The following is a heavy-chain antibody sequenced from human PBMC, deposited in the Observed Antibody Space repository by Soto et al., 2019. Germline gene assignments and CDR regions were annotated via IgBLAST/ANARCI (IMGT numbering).Heavy chain of an antibody. V-gene: IGHV1-18*01. Sequence: QVQLVQSGAEVKKPGASVKVSCKASGYTFTSYGISWVRQAPGQGLERMGWISAYNGNTNYAQKLQGRDTMNTDTSTSTAYRELRSLRSDDTAVYYCARDTAAAGIFDYWGQGTLVTVSS. CDR2: ISAYNGNT. J-gene: IGHJ4*02. CDR1: GYTFTSYG. CDR3: ARDTAAAGIFDY. D-gene: IGHD6-13*01.